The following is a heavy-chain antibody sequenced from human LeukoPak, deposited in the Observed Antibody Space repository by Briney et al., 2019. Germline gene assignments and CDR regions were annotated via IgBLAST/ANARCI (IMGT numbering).Heavy chain of an antibody. CDR1: GFTFSSYS. J-gene: IGHJ6*03. CDR3: AKEGSSSFYYYYYMDV. Sequence: GGSLRLSCAASGFTFSSYSMNWVRQAPGKGLEWVSYISSSSSTIYYADSVEGRFTISRDNAKNSLYLQMNSLRAEDTAVYYCAKEGSSSFYYYYYMDVWGKGTTVTVSS. D-gene: IGHD6-6*01. V-gene: IGHV3-48*01. CDR2: ISSSSSTI.